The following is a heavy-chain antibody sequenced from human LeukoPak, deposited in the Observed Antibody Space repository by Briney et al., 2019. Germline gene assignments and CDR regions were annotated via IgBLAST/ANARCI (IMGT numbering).Heavy chain of an antibody. V-gene: IGHV4-59*01. CDR1: GGSISSYF. CDR3: ARGQGSGSYYLDY. D-gene: IGHD1-26*01. J-gene: IGHJ4*02. CDR2: INHSGNT. Sequence: SETLSLTCSVSGGSISSYFWSWIRQPPGKGLEWIGYINHSGNTYYNPSLKSRVTISVDTSKNQLSLKLSSVTAADTVVYYCARGQGSGSYYLDYWGQGTLVTVSS.